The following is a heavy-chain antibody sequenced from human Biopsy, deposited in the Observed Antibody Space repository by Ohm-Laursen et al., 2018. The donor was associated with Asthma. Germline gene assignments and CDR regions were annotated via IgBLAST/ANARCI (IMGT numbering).Heavy chain of an antibody. CDR3: ATGLWNPQKDYDY. CDR1: GDTLTERS. Sequence: GSSVKVSCKVSGDTLTERSIHWVRQAPGKGLEWMGGFDIEDGEASYAQKFKGRVTLTEDPSTDTVYMEVSSLRSDDTAVYHCATGLWNPQKDYDYWGQGTLVTVSS. V-gene: IGHV1-24*01. CDR2: FDIEDGEA. J-gene: IGHJ4*02. D-gene: IGHD1-1*01.